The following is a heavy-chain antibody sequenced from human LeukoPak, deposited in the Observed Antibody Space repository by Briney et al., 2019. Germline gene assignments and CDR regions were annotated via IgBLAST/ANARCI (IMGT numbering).Heavy chain of an antibody. J-gene: IGHJ4*02. V-gene: IGHV3-66*01. Sequence: GGSLRLSCAASGFTVSSNYMSWVRQAPGKGLEWVSVIYSGGSTYYADSVKGRFTISRDNSKNTLYLQMNSLRAEDTAVYYSARDLIRGGWYYFDYWGQGTLVTVSS. CDR1: GFTVSSNY. CDR2: IYSGGST. D-gene: IGHD6-19*01. CDR3: ARDLIRGGWYYFDY.